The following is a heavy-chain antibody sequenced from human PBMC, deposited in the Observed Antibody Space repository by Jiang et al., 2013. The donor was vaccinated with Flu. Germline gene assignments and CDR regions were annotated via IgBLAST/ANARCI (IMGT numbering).Heavy chain of an antibody. CDR2: ISWNSGST. CDR3: AKVEWFGDSYYFDY. J-gene: IGHJ4*02. Sequence: VQLVESGGDLAQPGRSLRLSCAASGFPFDDYSMHWVRQAPGKGLEWVSGISWNSGSTDYANSVKGRFTISRDNAKNSLYLQMNSLIPEDTALYYCAKVEWFGDSYYFDYWGQGALVTVSP. CDR1: GFPFDDYS. D-gene: IGHD3-10*01. V-gene: IGHV3-9*01.